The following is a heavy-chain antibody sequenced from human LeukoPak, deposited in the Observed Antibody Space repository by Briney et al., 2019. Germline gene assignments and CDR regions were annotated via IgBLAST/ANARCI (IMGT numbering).Heavy chain of an antibody. CDR3: AKDFSYIFYNYFDS. D-gene: IGHD2/OR15-2a*01. CDR1: GFTFSSYG. CDR2: IRYDGTKK. V-gene: IGHV3-30*02. Sequence: PGGSLRLSCEASGFTFSSYGMHWVRQAPGKGLEWVAFIRYDGTKKNYADSVKGRFTISRDNSKNTLYLQMNSLRAEDTAVYYCAKDFSYIFYNYFDSWGQGTLVTVSS. J-gene: IGHJ4*02.